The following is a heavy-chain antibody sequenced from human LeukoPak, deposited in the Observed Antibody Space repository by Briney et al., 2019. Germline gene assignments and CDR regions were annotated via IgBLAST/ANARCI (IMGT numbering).Heavy chain of an antibody. J-gene: IGHJ4*02. V-gene: IGHV6-1*01. CDR1: GDSVSSNSAA. CDR2: TYYRSKWYN. D-gene: IGHD6-13*01. Sequence: SQTLSLTCAISGDSVSSNSAAWNWIRQSPSRGLEWLGRTYYRSKWYNDYAVSVKSRITINPDTSKNQFSLSLSSVTAADTAVYYCARGRYVTTRGGAAAGFLDYWGQGTLVTVST. CDR3: ARGRYVTTRGGAAAGFLDY.